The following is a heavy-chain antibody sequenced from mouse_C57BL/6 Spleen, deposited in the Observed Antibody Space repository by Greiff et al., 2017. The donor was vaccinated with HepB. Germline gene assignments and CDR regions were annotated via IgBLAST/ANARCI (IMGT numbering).Heavy chain of an antibody. V-gene: IGHV1-50*01. D-gene: IGHD1-1*01. Sequence: QVQLQQPGAELVKPGASVKLSCKASGYTFTSYWMQWVKQRPGQGLEWIGEIDPSDSYTNYNQKFKGKATLTVDTSSSTAYMQLSSLTSEDSAVYYCARPGHGSSYLYYYAMDYWGQGTSVTVSS. CDR1: GYTFTSYW. CDR3: ARPGHGSSYLYYYAMDY. CDR2: IDPSDSYT. J-gene: IGHJ4*01.